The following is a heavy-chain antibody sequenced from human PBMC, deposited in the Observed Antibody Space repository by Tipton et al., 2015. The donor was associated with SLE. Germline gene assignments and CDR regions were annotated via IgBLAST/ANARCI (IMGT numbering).Heavy chain of an antibody. Sequence: TLSLTCTVSGGSISSGGYYCSWIRQLPGKGLEWIGYIYYSGSTHYNPSLKSRVIMSLDTSKNQFSLKLSSVTAADTAVYYCATSAEFDSSGYYPSILTFNIWGQGTMVTVSS. CDR2: IYYSGST. CDR3: ATSAEFDSSGYYPSILTFNI. D-gene: IGHD3-22*01. V-gene: IGHV4-31*03. CDR1: GGSISSGGYY. J-gene: IGHJ3*02.